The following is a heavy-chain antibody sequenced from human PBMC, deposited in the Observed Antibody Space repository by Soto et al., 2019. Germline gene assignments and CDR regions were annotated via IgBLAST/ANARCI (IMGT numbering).Heavy chain of an antibody. J-gene: IGHJ3*02. CDR1: AFTFSSYG. D-gene: IGHD3-16*01. Sequence: LRLSCAASAFTFSSYGMNWVRQAPGKGLEWVSYISSSSSTIYYADSVEGRFTISRDNAKNSLYLQMNSLRAEDTAVYYCAGERGNNAFEIWGQGTMVTVSS. V-gene: IGHV3-48*01. CDR3: AGERGNNAFEI. CDR2: ISSSSSTI.